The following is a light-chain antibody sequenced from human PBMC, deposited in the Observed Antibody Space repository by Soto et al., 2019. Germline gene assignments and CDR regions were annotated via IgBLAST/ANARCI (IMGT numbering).Light chain of an antibody. CDR2: AAS. Sequence: DIPMTQSPSSLSASVGDRVTITCRASQSISSYLNWYQQKPGQAPKLLIYAASSLQSGVPSRFSGSGSGTDFTLTISSLQPEDFATYYCQQSYSTPGTFGQGTKLEIK. CDR3: QQSYSTPGT. CDR1: QSISSY. J-gene: IGKJ2*01. V-gene: IGKV1-39*01.